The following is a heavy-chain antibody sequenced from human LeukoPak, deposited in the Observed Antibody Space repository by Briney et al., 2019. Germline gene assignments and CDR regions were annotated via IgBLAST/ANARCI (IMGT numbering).Heavy chain of an antibody. V-gene: IGHV4-31*03. D-gene: IGHD5-12*01. CDR1: GGSLSSGGYY. CDR2: IYYSGRP. CDR3: ASERNELASDY. Sequence: SQTLSLTCTVSGGSLSSGGYYWSWIRQHPGQGLEWIGYIYYSGRPYYNPSLKSRVTISLDTSKNQFSLKLSSVTAADTAVYYCASERNELASDYWGQGTLVTVSS. J-gene: IGHJ4*02.